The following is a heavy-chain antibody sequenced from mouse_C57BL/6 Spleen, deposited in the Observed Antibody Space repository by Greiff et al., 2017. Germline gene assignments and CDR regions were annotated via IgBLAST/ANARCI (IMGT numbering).Heavy chain of an antibody. J-gene: IGHJ4*01. CDR3: SKWGGPYAVDY. D-gene: IGHD1-1*02. CDR1: GYTFTDYY. Sequence: QVQLKEPGAELVRPGASVKLSCKASGYTFTDYYINWVKQRPGQGLEWIARIYPGSGNTYYNEKFKGKATLTAEKSSSTAYMQLSSLTSEDSAVYFCSKWGGPYAVDYWGQGTSVTVSS. V-gene: IGHV1-76*01. CDR2: IYPGSGNT.